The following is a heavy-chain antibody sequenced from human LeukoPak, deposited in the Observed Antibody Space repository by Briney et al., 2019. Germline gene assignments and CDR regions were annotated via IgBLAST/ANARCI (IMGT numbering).Heavy chain of an antibody. CDR2: IYYSGST. CDR3: ARKVDTAMVNYVFDY. D-gene: IGHD5-18*01. J-gene: IGHJ4*02. CDR1: GGSISSYY. Sequence: SETLSLTSTVSGGSISSYYSSCNRQPPGKGLEWIGYIYYSGSTNYNPSLKSRVTISVDTSKNQFSLKLSSVTAADTAVYYCARKVDTAMVNYVFDYWGQGTLVTVSS. V-gene: IGHV4-59*01.